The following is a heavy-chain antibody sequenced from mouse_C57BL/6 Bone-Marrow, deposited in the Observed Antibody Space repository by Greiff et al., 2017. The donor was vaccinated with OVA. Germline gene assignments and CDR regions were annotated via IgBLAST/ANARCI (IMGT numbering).Heavy chain of an antibody. D-gene: IGHD1-1*01. J-gene: IGHJ2*01. CDR3: ARGGTTVAYFDY. CDR2: IHPNSGST. CDR1: GYTFTSYW. V-gene: IGHV1-64*01. Sequence: QVQLQQPGAELVKPGASVKLSCKASGYTFTSYWMHWVKQRPGQGLAWIGMIHPNSGSTNYNEKFKSKATLTVDKSSSTAYMQLSSLTSEDSAVYYCARGGTTVAYFDYWGQGTTLTVSS.